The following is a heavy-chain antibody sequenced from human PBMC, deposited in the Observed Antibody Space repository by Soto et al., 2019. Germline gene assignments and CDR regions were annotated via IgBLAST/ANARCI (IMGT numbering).Heavy chain of an antibody. D-gene: IGHD3-22*01. J-gene: IGHJ4*02. V-gene: IGHV1-3*01. CDR2: INPGNGNT. CDR3: ARRGYFDSSNYLAY. Sequence: GXAVKVSCKASGDPLISYAISWVRQAPGQGLEWMGWINPGNGNTKYSQQFQGRVIIDRDTSASTAYMELSILRSEDTAVYYCARRGYFDSSNYLAYWGLGTLVTVSS. CDR1: GDPLISYA.